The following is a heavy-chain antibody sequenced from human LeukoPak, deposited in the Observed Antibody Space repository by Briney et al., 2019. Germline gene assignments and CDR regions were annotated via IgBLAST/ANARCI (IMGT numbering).Heavy chain of an antibody. D-gene: IGHD4-23*01. Sequence: GGSLRLSCAASGFTFSSYAMSWVRQAPGKGLEWVSGISGSGGSTYYADSVKGRFTISRDNSKNTLYLQMNSLRAEDTAVYYCAKDDNGGIREDWFDPWGQGTLVTISS. CDR1: GFTFSSYA. CDR3: AKDDNGGIREDWFDP. CDR2: ISGSGGST. J-gene: IGHJ5*02. V-gene: IGHV3-23*01.